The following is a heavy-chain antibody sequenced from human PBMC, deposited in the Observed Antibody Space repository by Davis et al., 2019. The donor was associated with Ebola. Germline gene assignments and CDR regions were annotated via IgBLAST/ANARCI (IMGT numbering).Heavy chain of an antibody. J-gene: IGHJ4*02. D-gene: IGHD2-2*01. CDR3: ARVYCSSTSCSPYFDY. CDR2: IVVGSGNT. V-gene: IGHV1-58*02. CDR1: GFTFTSSA. Sequence: SVKVSCKASGFTFTSSAMQWVRQALGQRLEWIGWIVVGSGNTNYAQKFQERVTITRDMSTSTAYMELSSLRSEDTAVYYCARVYCSSTSCSPYFDYWGQGTLVTVSS.